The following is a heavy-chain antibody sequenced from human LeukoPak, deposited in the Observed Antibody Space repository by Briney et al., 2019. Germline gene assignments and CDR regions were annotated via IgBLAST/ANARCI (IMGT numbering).Heavy chain of an antibody. J-gene: IGHJ4*02. Sequence: GASVKVSCKASGYTFTSYCISWVRQAPGQGLEWMGWISAYNGNTNYAQKLQGRVTMTTDTSTSTAYMELRSLRSDDTAVYYCARDLNRVVTSKAVGYWGQGTLVTVSS. CDR1: GYTFTSYC. CDR3: ARDLNRVVTSKAVGY. D-gene: IGHD4-23*01. V-gene: IGHV1-18*01. CDR2: ISAYNGNT.